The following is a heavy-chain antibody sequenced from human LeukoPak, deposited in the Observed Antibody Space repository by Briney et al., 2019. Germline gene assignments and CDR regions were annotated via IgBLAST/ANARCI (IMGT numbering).Heavy chain of an antibody. CDR1: GFTFDDYA. CDR2: ISWNSGSI. CDR3: AKETAMATDYYYYGMDV. Sequence: GGSLRLSCAASGFTFDDYAMHWVRQAPGKGLEWVSGISWNSGSIGYADSVKGRFTISRDNAKNSLYLQMNSLRAEDTALYYCAKETAMATDYYYYGMDVWGQGTTVTVSS. V-gene: IGHV3-9*01. J-gene: IGHJ6*02. D-gene: IGHD5-18*01.